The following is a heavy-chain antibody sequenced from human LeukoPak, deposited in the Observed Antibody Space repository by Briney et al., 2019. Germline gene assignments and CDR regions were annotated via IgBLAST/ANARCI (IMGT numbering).Heavy chain of an antibody. Sequence: GGSLRLSCAASGFTFSSCAMSWVRQAPGKGLEWVSAISTSGGRTFYADSVKGRFTISRDNSKNTLYLQMNSLKAEDTAMYYCAKDPTDFDSSGQTYFDNWGQGTLVTVSS. CDR2: ISTSGGRT. J-gene: IGHJ4*02. CDR3: AKDPTDFDSSGQTYFDN. D-gene: IGHD3-22*01. CDR1: GFTFSSCA. V-gene: IGHV3-23*01.